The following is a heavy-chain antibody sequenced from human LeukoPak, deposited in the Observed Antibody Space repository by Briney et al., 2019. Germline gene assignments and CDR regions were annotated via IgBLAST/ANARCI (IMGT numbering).Heavy chain of an antibody. CDR2: IKSKTEGGTT. CDR1: GFIFSTYW. J-gene: IGHJ4*02. CDR3: TTTYIVASTRKFGDY. V-gene: IGHV3-15*01. Sequence: GGSLRLSCAASGFIFSTYWMTWVRQAPGKGLEWVGRIKSKTEGGTTDYAAPVKGRFTISRDDSQNTVDLQISSLTAEDTAMYFCTTTYIVASTRKFGDYWGQGTLVVVSS. D-gene: IGHD5-12*01.